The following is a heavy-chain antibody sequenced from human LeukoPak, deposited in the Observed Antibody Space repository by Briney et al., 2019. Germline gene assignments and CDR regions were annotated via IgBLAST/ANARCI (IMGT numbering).Heavy chain of an antibody. CDR3: ARLEPAFSYDYVWGSYRY. Sequence: ASVKVSCKASKYTFTDYYMHWVRQAPGQGLEWMGWINPNSGGTNYAQKFQGRVAMTRDTSISTAYMELSSLRSDDTAMYYCARLEPAFSYDYVWGSYRYWGQGTLVTVSS. J-gene: IGHJ4*02. CDR2: INPNSGGT. CDR1: KYTFTDYY. D-gene: IGHD3-16*02. V-gene: IGHV1-2*02.